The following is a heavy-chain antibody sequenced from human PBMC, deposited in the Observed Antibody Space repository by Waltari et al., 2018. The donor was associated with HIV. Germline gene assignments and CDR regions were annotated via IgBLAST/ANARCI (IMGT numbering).Heavy chain of an antibody. Sequence: VHLVESGGGVVQPGRSLRVSCAVYGFTFSDFALHLVRQAPGKGLEWIGYIGSDGSSYEYRDSVQGRFNISRDNSKKILYLYMNSLKVEDTAVYYCARGLLGAAARTPSGYWGQGTRVTVSS. J-gene: IGHJ4*02. CDR3: ARGLLGAAARTPSGY. CDR1: GFTFSDFA. V-gene: IGHV3-33*01. CDR2: IGSDGSSY. D-gene: IGHD3-16*01.